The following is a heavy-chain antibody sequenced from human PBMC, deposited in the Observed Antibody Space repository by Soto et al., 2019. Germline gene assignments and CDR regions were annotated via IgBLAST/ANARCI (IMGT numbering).Heavy chain of an antibody. J-gene: IGHJ4*02. CDR3: AREWSSFDY. V-gene: IGHV4-59*01. Sequence: SETLSLTCTVSGGSISIYYWSWIRQPPGKGLEWIGYIHYSGSTSYNPSLESRVTTSVDTSKNQLSLKLSSVTAADTAVYYCAREWSSFDYWGQGTLVTVPS. CDR1: GGSISIYY. D-gene: IGHD2-15*01. CDR2: IHYSGST.